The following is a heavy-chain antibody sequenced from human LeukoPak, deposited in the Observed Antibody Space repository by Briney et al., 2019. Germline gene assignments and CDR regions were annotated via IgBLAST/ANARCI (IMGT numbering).Heavy chain of an antibody. J-gene: IGHJ4*02. D-gene: IGHD3-9*01. CDR3: ARGGRYDILTGAFDY. CDR1: GYTFTSYG. Sequence: SVKVSCKASGYTFTSYGISWVRQAPGQGLEWMGGIVPIFGTANYAQMYRGRVTITADESTSTAYMELNSLRSEDTAVYYCARGGRYDILTGAFDYWGQGTLVTVSS. CDR2: IVPIFGTA. V-gene: IGHV1-69*13.